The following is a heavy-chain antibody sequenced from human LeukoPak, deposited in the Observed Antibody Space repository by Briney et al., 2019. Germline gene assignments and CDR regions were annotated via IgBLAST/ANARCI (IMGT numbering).Heavy chain of an antibody. Sequence: PGGSLRLSCAASGFTFSSYGMHWVRQAPGKGLEWVAVIWYDGSNKYYADSVKGRFTISRDNSKNTLYLQMNSLRAEDTAVYYCDIAVAGKVDYWGQGTLVTVSS. D-gene: IGHD6-19*01. V-gene: IGHV3-33*01. CDR3: DIAVAGKVDY. CDR2: IWYDGSNK. J-gene: IGHJ4*02. CDR1: GFTFSSYG.